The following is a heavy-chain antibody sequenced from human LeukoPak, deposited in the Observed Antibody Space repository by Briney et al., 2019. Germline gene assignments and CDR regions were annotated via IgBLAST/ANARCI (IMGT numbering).Heavy chain of an antibody. CDR3: TRLEGGATANDY. Sequence: GGSLKLSCAASGFSFSGSAVHWVRQASGKGLEWVGRIRSKANSYATAYAASVKGRFTISRDDSENTAYLQINSLKTEDTAVYYCTRLEGGATANDYWGQGTLVTVSS. CDR1: GFSFSGSA. J-gene: IGHJ4*02. CDR2: IRSKANSYAT. V-gene: IGHV3-73*01. D-gene: IGHD1-26*01.